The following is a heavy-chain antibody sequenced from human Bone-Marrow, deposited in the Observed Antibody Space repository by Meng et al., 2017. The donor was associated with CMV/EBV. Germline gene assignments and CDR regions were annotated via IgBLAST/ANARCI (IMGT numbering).Heavy chain of an antibody. CDR3: ARRQSSSWHFDL. Sequence: GASLKISCKGSGYSFTSYWIGWVRQMPGKGLELMGIIYPGDSDTRYSPSFQGQVTISVDKSINTAFLQWSSLMASDSAMYYCARRQSSSWHFDLWGRGTLVTVSS. V-gene: IGHV5-51*01. J-gene: IGHJ2*01. D-gene: IGHD4-11*01. CDR1: GYSFTSYW. CDR2: IYPGDSDT.